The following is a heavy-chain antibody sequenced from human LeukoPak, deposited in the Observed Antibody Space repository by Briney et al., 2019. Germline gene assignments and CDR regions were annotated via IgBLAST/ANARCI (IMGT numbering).Heavy chain of an antibody. CDR1: GVSISSSSYY. Sequence: SETLSLTCTVSGVSISSSSYYWGWIRQPPGKGLEWIGSIYYSGSTYYNPSLKSRVTISVDTSKNQFSLKLSSVTAADTAVYYCARLGGSGSYYIYYFDYWGQGTLVTVSS. V-gene: IGHV4-39*01. J-gene: IGHJ4*02. CDR3: ARLGGSGSYYIYYFDY. CDR2: IYYSGST. D-gene: IGHD3-10*01.